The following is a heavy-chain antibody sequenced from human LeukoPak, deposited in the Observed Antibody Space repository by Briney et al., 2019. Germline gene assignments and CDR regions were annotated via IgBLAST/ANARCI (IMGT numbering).Heavy chain of an antibody. V-gene: IGHV4-61*10. CDR3: ARSIGAFDI. D-gene: IGHD2-21*01. J-gene: IGHJ3*02. Sequence: SQTLSLTCTVSGGSISSGSYYWSWIRQPAGKGLEWIGYIYYSGSTNYNPSLKSRVTISVDTSKNQFSLKLSSVTAADTAVYYCARSIGAFDIWGQGTMVTVSS. CDR1: GGSISSGSYY. CDR2: IYYSGST.